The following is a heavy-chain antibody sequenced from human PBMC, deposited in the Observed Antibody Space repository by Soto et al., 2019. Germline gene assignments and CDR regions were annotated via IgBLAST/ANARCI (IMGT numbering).Heavy chain of an antibody. CDR1: GFTFSSYA. V-gene: IGHV3-23*01. CDR2: ISGTGSST. J-gene: IGHJ6*03. CDR3: AKGQAARPFYYYYMDI. Sequence: GGSLRLSCAASGFTFSSYAMSWVRQAPGKALECVSSISGTGSSTYYADSVKGRFTISRDNSKNTLFLEVNTLRAEDTSVYYCAKGQAARPFYYYYMDIWGKGTTVTVSS. D-gene: IGHD6-6*01.